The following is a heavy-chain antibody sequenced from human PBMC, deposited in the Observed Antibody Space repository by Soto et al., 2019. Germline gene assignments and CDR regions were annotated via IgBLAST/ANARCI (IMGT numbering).Heavy chain of an antibody. CDR1: GLPFSASA. Sequence: QMQLVQSGPEARKPGTSVKVSCKASGLPFSASAVQWVRQARGQRLEWIGWIVVGSGATNYAPKFQERVTITRDMXTSTAYMELSSLGSEDTAVYYCAAPPNRDAYNYDYWGQGTLVTVSS. J-gene: IGHJ4*02. D-gene: IGHD5-12*01. CDR2: IVVGSGAT. V-gene: IGHV1-58*01. CDR3: AAPPNRDAYNYDY.